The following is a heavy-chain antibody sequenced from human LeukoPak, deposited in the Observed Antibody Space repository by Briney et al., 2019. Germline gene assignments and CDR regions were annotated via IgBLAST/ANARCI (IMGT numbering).Heavy chain of an antibody. Sequence: GGSLRLSCAASGFTFDDYAMHWVRQAPGKGLEWVSGISWNSGSIGYADSVKGRFTISRDNAKNSLYLQMNSLRAEVTALYYCNAAAAYYYGMGVWGQGTTVTVSS. CDR2: ISWNSGSI. CDR3: NAAAAYYYGMGV. CDR1: GFTFDDYA. D-gene: IGHD6-13*01. J-gene: IGHJ6*02. V-gene: IGHV3-9*01.